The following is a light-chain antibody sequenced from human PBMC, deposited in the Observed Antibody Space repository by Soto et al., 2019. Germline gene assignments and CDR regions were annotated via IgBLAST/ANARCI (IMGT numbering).Light chain of an antibody. CDR2: GAS. CDR3: HLYGSSPPRT. Sequence: EIVLTQSPGTLSLSPGERATLSYRASQSVSSNYLAWYQQKPGQAPRLLIYGASSRATGIPDRFSGSGSGTGFTLTISRLEPEDFAVYYCHLYGSSPPRTFGQGTKLEIK. CDR1: QSVSSNY. V-gene: IGKV3-20*01. J-gene: IGKJ2*01.